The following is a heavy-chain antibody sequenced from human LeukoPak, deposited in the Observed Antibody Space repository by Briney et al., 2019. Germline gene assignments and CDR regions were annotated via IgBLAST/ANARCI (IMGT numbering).Heavy chain of an antibody. CDR1: GGSISSYY. J-gene: IGHJ4*02. CDR2: IYYSGST. Sequence: SETLSLTCTVSGGSISSYYWRWIRQPPGKGLEWIGYIYYSGSTNYNPSLKSRVTISVDTSKNQFSLKLSSVTAADTAVYYCARIDDYSNYYFDYWGQGTLVTVSS. D-gene: IGHD4-11*01. CDR3: ARIDDYSNYYFDY. V-gene: IGHV4-59*01.